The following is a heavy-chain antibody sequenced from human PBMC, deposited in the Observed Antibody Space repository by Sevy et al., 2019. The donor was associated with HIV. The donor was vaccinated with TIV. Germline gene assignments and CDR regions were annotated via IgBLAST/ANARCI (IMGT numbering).Heavy chain of an antibody. CDR2: IKEDGSEK. V-gene: IGHV3-7*01. CDR3: ARGSSLTDV. CDR1: GFTFSSYW. J-gene: IGHJ6*03. D-gene: IGHD2-15*01. Sequence: GGSLRLSCAASGFTFSSYWMSWVRQAPGKGLEWVAKIKEDGSEKQSVDSVKGRFTISRDNAKNSLYLQMNSLRAEDTAVYYCARGSSLTDVWGKGTTVTVSS.